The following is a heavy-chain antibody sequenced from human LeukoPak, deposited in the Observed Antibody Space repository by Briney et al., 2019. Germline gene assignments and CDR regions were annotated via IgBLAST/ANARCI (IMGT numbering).Heavy chain of an antibody. Sequence: GGSLRLSCAASGFTVSSNYMSWVRQAPRKGLEWVSVIYSGGTTYYADSVKGRFTISRDNSRNTLYLQMNSLRAEDTAVYYCARGVAAAGTTLDYWGQGTLVTVSS. CDR3: ARGVAAAGTTLDY. CDR2: IYSGGTT. CDR1: GFTVSSNY. D-gene: IGHD6-13*01. J-gene: IGHJ4*02. V-gene: IGHV3-66*01.